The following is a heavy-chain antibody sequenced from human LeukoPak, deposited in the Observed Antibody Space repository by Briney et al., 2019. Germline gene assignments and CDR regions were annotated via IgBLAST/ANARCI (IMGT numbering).Heavy chain of an antibody. D-gene: IGHD3-3*01. CDR3: ARETREWLLARHFDY. CDR2: IYYSGST. J-gene: IGHJ4*02. CDR1: GGSISSSSYY. V-gene: IGHV4-61*01. Sequence: SETLSLTCTVSGGSISSSSYYWGWIRQPPGKGLEWIGYIYYSGSTNYNPSLKSRVTISVDTSKNQFSLKLSSVTAADTAVYYCARETREWLLARHFDYWGQGTLVTVSS.